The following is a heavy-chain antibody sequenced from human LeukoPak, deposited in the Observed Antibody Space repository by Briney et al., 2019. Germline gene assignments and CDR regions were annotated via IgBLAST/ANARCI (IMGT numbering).Heavy chain of an antibody. Sequence: PGGSLRLSCAASGFTFSSYSMNWVRQAPGKGLEWVSSISSSSSYIYYEDSVKGRFTISRDNAKNSLYLQMNSLRAEDTAVYYCARDENDFDAFDIWGQGTMVTVSS. J-gene: IGHJ3*02. CDR2: ISSSSSYI. CDR1: GFTFSSYS. CDR3: ARDENDFDAFDI. V-gene: IGHV3-21*01. D-gene: IGHD3-3*01.